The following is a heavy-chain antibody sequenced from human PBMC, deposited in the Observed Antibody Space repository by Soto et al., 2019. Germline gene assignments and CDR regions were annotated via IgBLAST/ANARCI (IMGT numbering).Heavy chain of an antibody. J-gene: IGHJ6*04. D-gene: IGHD3-10*01. CDR3: ARVYGSGSPMYGMDV. V-gene: IGHV1-69*06. CDR2: IIPIFGTA. Sequence: VKVSCKASGGTFSSYAISWVRQAPGQGLEWMGGIIPIFGTANYAQKFQGRVTITADKSTSTAYMELSSLRSEDTAVYYCARVYGSGSPMYGMDVWGKGTTVTVSS. CDR1: GGTFSSYA.